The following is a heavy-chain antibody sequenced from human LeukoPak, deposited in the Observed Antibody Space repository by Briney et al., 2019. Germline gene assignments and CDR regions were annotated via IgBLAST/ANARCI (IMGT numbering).Heavy chain of an antibody. Sequence: SETLSLTCTVSGGSISSSSYYWAWIRQPPGKGLEWIGTIYYSGITYYNPSLKSRVTISVDTSKNQFSLKLSSVTAADTAVYYCARGRQLDAFDIWGQGTMVIVSS. D-gene: IGHD6-13*01. CDR2: IYYSGIT. CDR3: ARGRQLDAFDI. J-gene: IGHJ3*02. V-gene: IGHV4-39*01. CDR1: GGSISSSSYY.